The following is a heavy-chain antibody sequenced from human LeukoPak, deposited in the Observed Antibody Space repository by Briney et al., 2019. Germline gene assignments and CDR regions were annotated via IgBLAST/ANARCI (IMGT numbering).Heavy chain of an antibody. CDR2: TIPIFGTA. D-gene: IGHD5/OR15-5a*01. Sequence: SSVKVSCKASGGTFSSYAISWVRQAPGQGLEWMGGTIPIFGTANYAQKFQGRVTITADESTSTAYMELSSLRSEDTAVYYCARASVGYSVYDYFDYWGQGTLVTVSS. CDR3: ARASVGYSVYDYFDY. J-gene: IGHJ4*02. V-gene: IGHV1-69*01. CDR1: GGTFSSYA.